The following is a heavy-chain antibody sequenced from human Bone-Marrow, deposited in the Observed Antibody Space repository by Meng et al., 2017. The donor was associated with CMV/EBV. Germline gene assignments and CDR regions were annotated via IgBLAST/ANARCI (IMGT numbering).Heavy chain of an antibody. D-gene: IGHD2-21*01. CDR2: IYYSGST. Sequence: SETLSLTCTVSGGSISSYYWSWIRQPPGKGLEWIGYIYYSGSTNYNPSLKSRVTISVDTSKNQFSLKLSSVTAADTAVYYCARFSYWGDPFNIWGQGTMVTVSS. CDR3: ARFSYWGDPFNI. V-gene: IGHV4-59*08. CDR1: GGSISSYY. J-gene: IGHJ3*02.